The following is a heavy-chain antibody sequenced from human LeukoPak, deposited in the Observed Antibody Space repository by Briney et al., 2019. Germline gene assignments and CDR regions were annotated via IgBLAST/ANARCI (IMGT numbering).Heavy chain of an antibody. Sequence: ASVKVSCKASGYTFTGYYIHWVRQAPGQGLEWMGWIKPSSGGTNCAQNFQGRVTMTRDTSVNTAYIEVSRLTSDDTAVYFCARGVVACPNWGQGTLVTVSS. V-gene: IGHV1-2*02. CDR3: ARGVVACPN. J-gene: IGHJ4*02. CDR2: IKPSSGGT. CDR1: GYTFTGYY. D-gene: IGHD2-15*01.